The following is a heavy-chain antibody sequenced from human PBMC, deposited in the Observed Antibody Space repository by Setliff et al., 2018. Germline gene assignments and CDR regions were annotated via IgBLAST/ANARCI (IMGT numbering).Heavy chain of an antibody. Sequence: ASVKVSCKASGYTFTSYDINWVRQATGQGLEWMGWMNPNSGNTGYAQKFQGRVTMTRNTSISTAYMELSSLRSEDTAVYYCARLWISYESNWFDPWGQGTLVTVSS. V-gene: IGHV1-8*01. D-gene: IGHD3-22*01. CDR3: ARLWISYESNWFDP. CDR1: GYTFTSYD. CDR2: MNPNSGNT. J-gene: IGHJ5*02.